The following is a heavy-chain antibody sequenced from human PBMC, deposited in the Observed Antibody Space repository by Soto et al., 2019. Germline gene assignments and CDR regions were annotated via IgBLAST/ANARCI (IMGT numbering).Heavy chain of an antibody. CDR1: GGTFTRFA. J-gene: IGHJ6*02. CDR3: ARIVIVPAAIPPLAHGMDV. CDR2: ISPIFGTA. D-gene: IGHD2-2*01. V-gene: IGHV1-69*06. Sequence: QVQLVQSGAEVRKPGSSVKVSCKTSGGTFTRFAISWVRQAPGQGLEWMGGISPIFGTANYGQQFQGRVTITADKSTSIAYMELSSLRSEDTAVYYCARIVIVPAAIPPLAHGMDVWGQGTTVTVSS.